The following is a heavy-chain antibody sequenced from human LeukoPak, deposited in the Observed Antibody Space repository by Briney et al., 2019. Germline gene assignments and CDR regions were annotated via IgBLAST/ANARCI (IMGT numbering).Heavy chain of an antibody. D-gene: IGHD3-22*01. J-gene: IGHJ4*02. V-gene: IGHV4-34*01. CDR2: INHSGNT. CDR3: ASLHRSNEGYYYDSSGYSPFDY. CDR1: GGSFSGYY. Sequence: PSETLSLTCAVYGGSFSGYYWSLIRQPPGKGLEWIGEINHSGNTNYNPSLKSRVTISVDQSKNHFSLKLSSVTAADTAVYYCASLHRSNEGYYYDSSGYSPFDYWGQGTLVTVSS.